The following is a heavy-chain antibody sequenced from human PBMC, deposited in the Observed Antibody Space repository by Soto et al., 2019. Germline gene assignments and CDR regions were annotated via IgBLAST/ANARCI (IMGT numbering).Heavy chain of an antibody. Sequence: EVQLVESGGGLVQPGGSLRLSCAASGFTFSSYWMHWVRQAPGKGLVWVSRINSDGSSTSYADSVKGRFTISRDNAKNTLYLQMHSLRAEDTAVYYCARDVGAIKYEFWSGYYPPAYMDVWGKGTTFTVS. CDR3: ARDVGAIKYEFWSGYYPPAYMDV. V-gene: IGHV3-74*01. CDR1: GFTFSSYW. CDR2: INSDGSST. D-gene: IGHD3-3*01. J-gene: IGHJ6*03.